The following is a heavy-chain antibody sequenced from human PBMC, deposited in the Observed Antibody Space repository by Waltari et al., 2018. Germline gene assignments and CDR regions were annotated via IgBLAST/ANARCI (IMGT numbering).Heavy chain of an antibody. CDR1: GYTFTSYY. Sequence: QVQLVQSGAEVKKPGASVKVSCKASGYTFTSYYMHWVRQAPGQGLEWMGIINPSGGSTSYAQKFQGRVTMTRDTSTSTVYMELSSLRSEDTAVYYCARERDTAMVWYYFDYWGQGTLVTVSS. CDR2: INPSGGST. J-gene: IGHJ4*02. D-gene: IGHD5-18*01. CDR3: ARERDTAMVWYYFDY. V-gene: IGHV1-46*01.